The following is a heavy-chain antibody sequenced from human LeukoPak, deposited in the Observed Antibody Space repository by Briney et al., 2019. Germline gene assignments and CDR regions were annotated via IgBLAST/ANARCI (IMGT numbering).Heavy chain of an antibody. Sequence: GGSLRLSCAASGFTFSTYAMHWVRQAPGKGLEYVSGVNSNGDTIYCADSVKGRFTISRDNSKNTLYLHMGSLRAEDTAVYYCARELDYCFDYWGQGTLVTVSS. CDR1: GFTFSTYA. CDR3: ARELDYCFDY. CDR2: VNSNGDTI. V-gene: IGHV3-64*02. J-gene: IGHJ4*02. D-gene: IGHD1-1*01.